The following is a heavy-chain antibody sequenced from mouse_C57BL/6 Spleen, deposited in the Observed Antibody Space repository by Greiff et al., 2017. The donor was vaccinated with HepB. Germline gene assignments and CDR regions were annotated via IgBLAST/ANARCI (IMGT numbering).Heavy chain of an antibody. V-gene: IGHV1-76*01. J-gene: IGHJ4*01. D-gene: IGHD2-4*01. Sequence: VKLVESGAELVRPGASVKLSCKASGYTFTDYYINWVKQRPGQGLEWIARIYPGSGNTYYNEKFKGKATLTAEKSSSTAYMQLSSLTSEDSAVYFCATGDYEGAMDYWGQGTSGTVSS. CDR3: ATGDYEGAMDY. CDR1: GYTFTDYY. CDR2: IYPGSGNT.